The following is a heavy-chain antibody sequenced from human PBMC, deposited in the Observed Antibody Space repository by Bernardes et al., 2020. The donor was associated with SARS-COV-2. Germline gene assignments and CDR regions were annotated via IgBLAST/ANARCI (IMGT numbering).Heavy chain of an antibody. Sequence: SVKVSCKASGGTFSSYTISWVRQAPGQGLEWMGRIIPILGIANYAQKFQGRVTITADKSTSTAYMELSSLRSEDTAVYYCARGRRVPAALRDYYGMDVWGQGTTVTVSS. CDR2: IIPILGIA. CDR3: ARGRRVPAALRDYYGMDV. J-gene: IGHJ6*02. CDR1: GGTFSSYT. V-gene: IGHV1-69*02. D-gene: IGHD2-2*01.